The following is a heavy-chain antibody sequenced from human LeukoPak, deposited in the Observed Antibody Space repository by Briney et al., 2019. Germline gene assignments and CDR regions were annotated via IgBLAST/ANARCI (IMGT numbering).Heavy chain of an antibody. V-gene: IGHV1-46*01. J-gene: IGHJ4*02. CDR3: ARDHEYYYGSGSYYPGGCDY. D-gene: IGHD3-10*01. CDR1: GYTFTDYY. CDR2: INPSGGST. Sequence: GASVKVSCKAPGYTFTDYYMHWVRQAPGQGLEWMGIINPSGGSTSYAQKFQGRVTMTRDTSTSTVYMELSSLRSEDTAVYYCARDHEYYYGSGSYYPGGCDYWGQGTLVTVS.